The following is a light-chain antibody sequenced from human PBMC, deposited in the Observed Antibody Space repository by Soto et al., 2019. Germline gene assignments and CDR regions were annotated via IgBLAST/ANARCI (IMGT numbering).Light chain of an antibody. V-gene: IGKV3-20*01. Sequence: EIAWTHSPGTLSLSPGQRATLSCRASQSVSSNHLAWYQQKPGQAPRLLIYGASSRATGIPDRFSGSGSGTDVTRTISRLEPEDFAEYHCQQYGSSPLSFGGGTKVEIK. CDR2: GAS. CDR3: QQYGSSPLS. CDR1: QSVSSNH. J-gene: IGKJ4*01.